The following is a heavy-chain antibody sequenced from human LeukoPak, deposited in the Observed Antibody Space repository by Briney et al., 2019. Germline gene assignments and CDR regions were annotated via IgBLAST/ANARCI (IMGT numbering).Heavy chain of an antibody. CDR2: IYYSGTT. CDR3: ARHRNYGSGSYTLFDP. Sequence: SETLSLTCTVAGGSINTRSYYWGWIRQPPGKVLEWIGTIYYSGTTYYNPSLKCRVTVSVDTSKNQFSLELSYVTAAGTAVYYYARHRNYGSGSYTLFDPWGQGTLVSVP. D-gene: IGHD3-10*01. J-gene: IGHJ5*02. V-gene: IGHV4-39*01. CDR1: GGSINTRSYY.